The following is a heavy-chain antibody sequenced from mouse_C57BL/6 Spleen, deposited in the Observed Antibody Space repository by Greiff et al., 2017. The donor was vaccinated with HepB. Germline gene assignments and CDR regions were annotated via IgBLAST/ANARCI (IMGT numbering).Heavy chain of an antibody. CDR3: VRDRSTYTWFAY. CDR2: IRSKSSNYAT. CDR1: GFTFNTYA. Sequence: EVQLVESGGGLVQPKGSLKLSCAASGFTFNTYAMHWVRQAPGKGLEWVAHIRSKSSNYATYYADSVKDRFTISRDDSQSMRYLQMNNLKTEDTAMYYCVRDRSTYTWFAYWGQGTLVTVSA. V-gene: IGHV10-3*01. D-gene: IGHD2-12*01. J-gene: IGHJ3*01.